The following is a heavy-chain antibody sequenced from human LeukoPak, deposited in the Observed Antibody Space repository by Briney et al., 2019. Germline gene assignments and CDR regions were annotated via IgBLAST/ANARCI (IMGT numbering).Heavy chain of an antibody. CDR2: IYYNGNT. Sequence: SETLSLTCTVSGVSISNHYSSWIRQPPGKGLEWIGYIYYNGNTNYNPSLKSRVTISEDTSKNQVSLELSSVTAADTAVYYCVRHSRVVAFDYWGQGNLVTVSS. D-gene: IGHD2-15*01. V-gene: IGHV4-59*08. CDR3: VRHSRVVAFDY. J-gene: IGHJ4*02. CDR1: GVSISNHY.